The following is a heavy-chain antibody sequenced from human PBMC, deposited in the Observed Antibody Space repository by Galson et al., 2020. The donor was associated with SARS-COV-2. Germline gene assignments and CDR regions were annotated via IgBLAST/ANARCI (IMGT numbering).Heavy chain of an antibody. CDR2: IYTSGST. CDR3: ARGRLDGSGSYRLIDY. CDR1: GGSISSGSYY. D-gene: IGHD3-10*01. Sequence: SETLSLTCTVSGGSISSGSYYWSWIRPPAGQGLEWIGRIYTSGSTNYNPSLKSRVTISVDTSKNQFSLKLSSVTAADTAVYYCARGRLDGSGSYRLIDYWGQGTLVTVSS. J-gene: IGHJ4*02. V-gene: IGHV4-61*02.